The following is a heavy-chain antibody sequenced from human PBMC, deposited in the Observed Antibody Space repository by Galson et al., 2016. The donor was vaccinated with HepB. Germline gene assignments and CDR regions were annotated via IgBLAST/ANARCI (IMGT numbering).Heavy chain of an antibody. CDR3: ARGPGNYYFDY. CDR2: TNAGNGNT. CDR1: GYTFTNYA. V-gene: IGHV1-3*01. D-gene: IGHD1-7*01. Sequence: SGYTFTNYAMHWVRQAPGQRLEWMGWTNAGNGNTKYSQKFQGRVTITRDTSASTAYMKLSSLRSEDTAVYYCARGPGNYYFDYWGQGTLVTVSS. J-gene: IGHJ4*02.